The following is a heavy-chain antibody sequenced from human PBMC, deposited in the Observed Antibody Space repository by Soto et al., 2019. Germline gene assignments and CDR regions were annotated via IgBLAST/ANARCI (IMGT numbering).Heavy chain of an antibody. D-gene: IGHD5-12*01. CDR1: GFTFSSYG. CDR3: ARDPEMATLDY. CDR2: IWYDGSNK. V-gene: IGHV3-33*01. Sequence: QVQLVESGGGVVQPGRSLRLSCAASGFTFSSYGMHWARQAPGKGLEWVAVIWYDGSNKYYADSVKGRFTISRDNSKNTLYLQMNSLRAEDTAVYYCARDPEMATLDYWGQGTLVTVSS. J-gene: IGHJ4*02.